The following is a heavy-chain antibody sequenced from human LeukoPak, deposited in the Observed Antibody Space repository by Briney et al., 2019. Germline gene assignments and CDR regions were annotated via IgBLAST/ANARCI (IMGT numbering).Heavy chain of an antibody. CDR2: VNHSVYT. J-gene: IGHJ4*02. CDR1: RVSFSTYY. D-gene: IGHD4-17*01. V-gene: IGHV4-34*01. Sequence: SETLSLTCDVSRVSFSTYYWTWIRQSPEHGLEWSGEVNHSVYTNYNPSLTRRVTISVYTSKNQFSLKLSSVAAADTAVYYCARQLYGSDYWGQGTLVTVSS. CDR3: ARQLYGSDY.